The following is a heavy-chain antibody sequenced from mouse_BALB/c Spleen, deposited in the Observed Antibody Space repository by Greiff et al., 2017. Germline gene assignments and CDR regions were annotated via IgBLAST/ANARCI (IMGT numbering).Heavy chain of an antibody. CDR2: VNPYNGGT. J-gene: IGHJ2*01. Sequence: DVQLQESGPELVKPGASVKMSCKASGYTFTDYYMDWVKQSHGESFEWIGRVNPYNGGTSYNQKFKGKATLTVDKSSSTAYMELNSLTSEDSAVYYCAPFWRSGDYWGQGTTLTVSS. CDR3: APFWRSGDY. CDR1: GYTFTDYY. V-gene: IGHV1-19*01.